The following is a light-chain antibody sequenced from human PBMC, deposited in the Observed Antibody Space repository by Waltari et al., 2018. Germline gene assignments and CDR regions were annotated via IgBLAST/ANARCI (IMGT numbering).Light chain of an antibody. V-gene: IGKV3-15*01. CDR3: QQYNNWPYT. J-gene: IGKJ2*01. CDR2: GAS. Sequence: EIVMTQSPATLPVSPGARATLSCRASQSVGTSLAWYQQRPGQAPRFLIYGASTRGTGIPARFSGSGSGTDFTLSISSLQSEDSAVYYCQQYNNWPYTFGQGTKLEIK. CDR1: QSVGTS.